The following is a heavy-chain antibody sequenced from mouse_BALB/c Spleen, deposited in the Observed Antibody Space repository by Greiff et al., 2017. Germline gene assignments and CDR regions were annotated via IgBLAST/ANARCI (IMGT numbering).Heavy chain of an antibody. V-gene: IGHV5-17*02. J-gene: IGHJ4*01. CDR2: ISSGSSTI. CDR1: GFTFSSFG. CDR3: ARSDYGSPHYYAMDY. Sequence: EVQLVESGGGLVQPGGSRKLSCAASGFTFSSFGMHWVRQAPEKGLEWVAYISSGSSTIYYADTVKGRFTISRDNPKNTLFLQMTSLRSEDTAMYYCARSDYGSPHYYAMDYWGQGTSVTVSS. D-gene: IGHD1-1*01.